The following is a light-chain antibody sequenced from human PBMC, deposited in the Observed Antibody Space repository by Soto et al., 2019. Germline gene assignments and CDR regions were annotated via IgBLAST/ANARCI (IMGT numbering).Light chain of an antibody. CDR3: QQYGSSPPST. J-gene: IGKJ5*01. Sequence: EIVLTQSPGTLSLSPEERATHSCRASQSVSSSYLAWYQQKPGQAPRLLIYGASSRATGIPDRFSGSGSGTDFTLTISRLEPEDFAVYYCQQYGSSPPSTFGQGTRLEIK. V-gene: IGKV3-20*01. CDR2: GAS. CDR1: QSVSSSY.